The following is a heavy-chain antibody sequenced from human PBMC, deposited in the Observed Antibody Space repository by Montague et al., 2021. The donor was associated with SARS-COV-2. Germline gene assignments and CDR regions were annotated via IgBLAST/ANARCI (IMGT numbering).Heavy chain of an antibody. CDR3: ARGIAGTYCGGDCYNSWFDP. V-gene: IGHV4-59*01. Sequence: SETLSLTCTVSGGSISSYYWSWIRQPPGKGLEWIGYIYYSGSTNYNPSLKSRVTISVDTSKNQFSLKLSSVTAADTAVYYCARGIAGTYCGGDCYNSWFDPWGQGTLVTASS. CDR2: IYYSGST. J-gene: IGHJ5*02. CDR1: GGSISSYY. D-gene: IGHD2-21*02.